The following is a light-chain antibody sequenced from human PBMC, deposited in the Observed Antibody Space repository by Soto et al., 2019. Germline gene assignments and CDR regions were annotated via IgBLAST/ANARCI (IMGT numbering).Light chain of an antibody. Sequence: DIQMTQSPSTLSASVGDRVTITCRASQTISDWLAWYQQKPGKAPKLLIYKASTLESGVPSRFSGSGSGTEFTLTISSLQPDDFATYYCQQYNRYYTFGQGTKLEIK. CDR2: KAS. J-gene: IGKJ2*01. CDR1: QTISDW. V-gene: IGKV1-5*03. CDR3: QQYNRYYT.